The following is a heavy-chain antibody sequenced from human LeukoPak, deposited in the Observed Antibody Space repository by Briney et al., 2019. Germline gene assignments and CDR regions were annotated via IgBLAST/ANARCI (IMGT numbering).Heavy chain of an antibody. V-gene: IGHV3-48*01. J-gene: IGHJ4*02. CDR1: GFTFSSYS. D-gene: IGHD6-13*01. Sequence: PGGSLRLSCAASGFTFSSYSMNWVRQAPGKGLEWVSYISSSSSAIYYADSVKGRFTISRDNAKNSLYLQMNSLRAEDTAVYYCARGPLSAAGLNFDYWGQGTLVTVSS. CDR2: ISSSSSAI. CDR3: ARGPLSAAGLNFDY.